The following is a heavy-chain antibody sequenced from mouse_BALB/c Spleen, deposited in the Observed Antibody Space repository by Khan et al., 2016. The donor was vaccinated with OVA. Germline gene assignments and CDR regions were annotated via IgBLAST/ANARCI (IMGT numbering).Heavy chain of an antibody. J-gene: IGHJ4*01. Sequence: QVQLQQSAAELARPGASVKMSCKASGYSFTTYTIHWVKQRPGQGLEWIENINPSSGYIEYNQKFKDKTTLTADKSSSTAYMQLSSLTSEDSAVYYCASLRLRVDYWGQGTSVTVSS. CDR2: INPSSGYI. D-gene: IGHD1-2*01. CDR3: ASLRLRVDY. V-gene: IGHV1-4*02. CDR1: GYSFTTYT.